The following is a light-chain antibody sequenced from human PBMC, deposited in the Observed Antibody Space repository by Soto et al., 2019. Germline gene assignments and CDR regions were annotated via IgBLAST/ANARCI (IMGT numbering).Light chain of an antibody. V-gene: IGLV1-36*01. CDR3: AAWDDSLNGVV. Sequence: QSVLTQPPSVSEAPRQRVTISCSGSSSNIGNNAVNWYQQLPGKAPKLLIYYDDLLPSGVSDRFSGSKSGTSASLAISGLQSEDEDDYSCAAWDDSLNGVVFGGGTKLTVL. CDR2: YDD. J-gene: IGLJ2*01. CDR1: SSNIGNNA.